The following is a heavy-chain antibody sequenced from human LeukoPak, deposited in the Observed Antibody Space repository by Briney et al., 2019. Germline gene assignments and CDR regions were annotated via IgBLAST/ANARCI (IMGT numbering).Heavy chain of an antibody. J-gene: IGHJ4*02. CDR2: IWYDGSNK. CDR1: GFTFSSFG. D-gene: IGHD3-3*01. Sequence: GGSLRLSCAASGFTFSSFGLHWVRQAPGKGLEWVAVIWYDGSNKYFADSVKGRFTISRDNSKNTLYLQMNSLRDEDTAVYYCARDLGVAPDFYFDYWGQGTLVTVSS. V-gene: IGHV3-33*01. CDR3: ARDLGVAPDFYFDY.